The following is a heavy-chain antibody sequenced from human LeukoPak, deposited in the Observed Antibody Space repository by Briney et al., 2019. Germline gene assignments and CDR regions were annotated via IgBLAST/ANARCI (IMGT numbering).Heavy chain of an antibody. CDR1: GYSFASYW. J-gene: IGHJ4*02. CDR3: ARQDGEGAYYFDY. V-gene: IGHV5-51*01. Sequence: GESLQISCKGSGYSFASYWIAWVRPMPGKGLEWMGIIYPGDSDTRYSPSFQGQVTISADRSISTAYLQWSSLKASDTAMYYCARQDGEGAYYFDYWGQGTLVTVSS. CDR2: IYPGDSDT. D-gene: IGHD3-16*01.